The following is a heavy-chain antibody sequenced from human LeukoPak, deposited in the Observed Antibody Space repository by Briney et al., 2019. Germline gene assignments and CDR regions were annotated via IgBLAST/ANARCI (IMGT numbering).Heavy chain of an antibody. CDR2: INHRGST. Sequence: SQTLSLTCTVSGGSISSGSYYWSWVRQPPGKGLEWIGEINHRGSTTYNPSLKSRVTMSVGTSKNQFSLQLSSVTAADTAVYYCASLILIAAGSDFWGQGNLVTVSS. D-gene: IGHD6-13*01. CDR1: GGSISSGSYY. CDR3: ASLILIAAGSDF. J-gene: IGHJ1*01. V-gene: IGHV4-39*07.